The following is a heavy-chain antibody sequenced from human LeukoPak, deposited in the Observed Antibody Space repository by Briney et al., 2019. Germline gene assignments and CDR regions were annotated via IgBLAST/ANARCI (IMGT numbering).Heavy chain of an antibody. CDR3: AREKYGGSNDY. Sequence: SETLSLTCAVSGGSSSYHYWSWIRQPPGQGLEWIGNAYYSGSTKYNPSLKSRVTISVDTSKNELSLRLSSVTAADTAMYYCAREKYGGSNDYWGQGILVTVSS. D-gene: IGHD1-26*01. CDR2: AYYSGST. CDR1: GGSSSYHY. J-gene: IGHJ4*02. V-gene: IGHV4-59*11.